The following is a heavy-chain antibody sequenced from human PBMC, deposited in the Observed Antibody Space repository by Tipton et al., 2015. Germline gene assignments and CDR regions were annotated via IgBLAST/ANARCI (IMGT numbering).Heavy chain of an antibody. CDR1: GGSVSSANYY. D-gene: IGHD4-17*01. CDR3: ARGRSADYGDYVNWFDP. CDR2: ISYSGST. J-gene: IGHJ5*02. Sequence: TLSLTCSVSGGSVSSANYYWSWIRQPPGKGLEWMGYISYSGSTHYNPSLKSRVTISVDTSKKQVSLNITSVVAADTAEYYCARGRSADYGDYVNWFDPWGQGTLVSVSS. V-gene: IGHV4-61*01.